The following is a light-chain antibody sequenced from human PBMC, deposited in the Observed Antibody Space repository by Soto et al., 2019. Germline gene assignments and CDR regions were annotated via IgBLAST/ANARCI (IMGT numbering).Light chain of an antibody. CDR1: QSVSNNY. Sequence: EIVLTQSPGTRSRSPMEIATLSFRASQSVSNNYLAWYQQKPGQAPRLLIYGASNRATGIPDRFSGSGSGTDFTLTISSLEPEDFAVYYCQQYNNWPPITFGQGTRLEI. V-gene: IGKV3-20*01. J-gene: IGKJ5*01. CDR2: GAS. CDR3: QQYNNWPPIT.